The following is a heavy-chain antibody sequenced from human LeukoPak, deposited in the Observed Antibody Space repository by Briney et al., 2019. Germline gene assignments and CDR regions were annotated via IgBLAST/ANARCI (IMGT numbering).Heavy chain of an antibody. J-gene: IGHJ4*02. Sequence: PSETLSLTCTVSGYSISSGYYWGWIRQPPGKGLEWIGSIYHSGSTYYNPSLKSRVTISVGTSKNQFSLKLSSVTAADTAVYYCAREWFLNRGSFDYWGQGTLVTVSS. CDR1: GYSISSGYY. CDR2: IYHSGST. V-gene: IGHV4-38-2*02. CDR3: AREWFLNRGSFDY. D-gene: IGHD7-27*01.